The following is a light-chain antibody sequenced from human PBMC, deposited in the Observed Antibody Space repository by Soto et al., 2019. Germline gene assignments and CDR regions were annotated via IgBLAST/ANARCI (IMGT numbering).Light chain of an antibody. J-gene: IGKJ2*01. Sequence: EIVMTQSPATLSLSPGERAALSCRASQSINSELVWYQQKPGQPPRLLIYGASTRATGVPARFTGSESGSESTLTISGLQSEDFAVYYCQQGHNWPLTFGQGTRLEI. CDR1: QSINSE. V-gene: IGKV3-15*01. CDR3: QQGHNWPLT. CDR2: GAS.